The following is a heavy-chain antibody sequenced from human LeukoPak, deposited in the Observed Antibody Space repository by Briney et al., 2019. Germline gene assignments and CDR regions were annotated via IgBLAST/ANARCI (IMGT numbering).Heavy chain of an antibody. V-gene: IGHV1-46*01. D-gene: IGHD1-26*01. CDR3: AREGNRSSDSSASYPLDY. CDR1: GYIFTAYY. Sequence: ASVKVSCKASGYIFTAYYMHWVRQAPGEGLEWMGIINPSGGDTAYAQKFHGRVTIIRDTSTSTVYMDLSSLTSEDTAVYYCAREGNRSSDSSASYPLDYWGQGTLVTVSS. CDR2: INPSGGDT. J-gene: IGHJ4*02.